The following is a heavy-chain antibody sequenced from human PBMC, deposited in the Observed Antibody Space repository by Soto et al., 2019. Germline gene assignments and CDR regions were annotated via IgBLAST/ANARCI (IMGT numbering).Heavy chain of an antibody. CDR1: GGSISSSSYY. Sequence: SETLSLTCTVSGGSISSSSYYWGWLRQPPGKGVEWIGSIYYSGSTYYNPSLKRRVTIFVDTYKNQFSLKLSSATAAYTAVYYCARLLHRFDPRGQGTLVNVSS. D-gene: IGHD2-15*01. V-gene: IGHV4-39*01. CDR3: ARLLHRFDP. CDR2: IYYSGST. J-gene: IGHJ5*02.